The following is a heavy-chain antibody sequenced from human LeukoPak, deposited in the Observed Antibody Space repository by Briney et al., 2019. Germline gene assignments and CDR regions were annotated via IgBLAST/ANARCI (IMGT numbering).Heavy chain of an antibody. CDR1: GDWLSGFY. J-gene: IGHJ4*02. Sequence: SETLSLTCAVYGDWLSGFYRSWIRQPPGKGLEWIGEINHSGSTNYNPSLKSRFTISADTSKNQFSLRLTSVTAADTAVYYCARGPLGYCSSSSCHGPDYWGQGTLVTVSS. CDR3: ARGPLGYCSSSSCHGPDY. CDR2: INHSGST. D-gene: IGHD2-2*01. V-gene: IGHV4-34*01.